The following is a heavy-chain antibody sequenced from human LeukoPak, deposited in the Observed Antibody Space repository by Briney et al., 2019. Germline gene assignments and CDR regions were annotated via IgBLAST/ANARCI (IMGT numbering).Heavy chain of an antibody. J-gene: IGHJ6*02. CDR2: INPNSGGT. D-gene: IGHD3-3*01. V-gene: IGHV1-2*02. CDR1: GYTFTVYY. Sequence: ASVKVSCKASGYTFTVYYMHWVRQAPGQGLEWMGWINPNSGGTNYAQKSQGRVTMTRDTSISTAYMELSRLRSDDTAVYYCARERHYDFWSGYFHPYGMDVWGQGTTVTVSS. CDR3: ARERHYDFWSGYFHPYGMDV.